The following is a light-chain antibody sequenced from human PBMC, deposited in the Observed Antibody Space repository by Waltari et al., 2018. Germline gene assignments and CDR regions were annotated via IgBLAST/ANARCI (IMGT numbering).Light chain of an antibody. CDR3: QQYNNWPPRT. J-gene: IGKJ1*01. CDR2: GAS. CDR1: QSVSSN. Sequence: EIVMTQSPATLSVSPGERATLSCRASQSVSSNLAWYQQKPGQPPRLPIYGASTRATGIPARFSGSGSGTEFTLTISSLQSEDFAVYYCQQYNNWPPRTFGQGTKVEIK. V-gene: IGKV3-15*01.